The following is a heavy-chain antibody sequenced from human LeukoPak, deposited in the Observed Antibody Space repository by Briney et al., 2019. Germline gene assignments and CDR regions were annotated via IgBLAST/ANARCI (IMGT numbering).Heavy chain of an antibody. V-gene: IGHV3-30*04. Sequence: GRSLRLSCAASGFTFSSYAMHWVRQAPGKGLEWVAVISYDGSNKYYADSMKGRFTISRDNSKNTLYLQMNSLRAEDTAVYYCASALSGTYFDYWGQGTLVTVSS. CDR2: ISYDGSNK. CDR1: GFTFSSYA. D-gene: IGHD2/OR15-2a*01. CDR3: ASALSGTYFDY. J-gene: IGHJ4*02.